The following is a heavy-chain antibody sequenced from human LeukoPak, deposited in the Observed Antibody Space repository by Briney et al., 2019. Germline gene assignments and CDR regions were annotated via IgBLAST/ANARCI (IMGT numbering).Heavy chain of an antibody. Sequence: PGGTLRLSCAASRFTFSDFSMNWVRQAPGKGLEWVSSISSSGSTMYYADSVKVRFTISRDNAKNSLYLQMSGLRVEDTAVYYCARRGYSSILRGYWGQGTLVTVSS. D-gene: IGHD6-13*01. CDR1: RFTFSDFS. CDR3: ARRGYSSILRGY. V-gene: IGHV3-48*01. CDR2: ISSSGSTM. J-gene: IGHJ4*02.